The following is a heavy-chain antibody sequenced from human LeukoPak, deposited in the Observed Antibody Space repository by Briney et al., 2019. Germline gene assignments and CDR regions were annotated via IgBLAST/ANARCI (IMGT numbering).Heavy chain of an antibody. CDR3: AMFRLMLDYYYDGMDV. CDR2: IKEDGSEK. J-gene: IGHJ6*02. Sequence: GGSLRLSCAASGFTYSNYWMSWVRHAPGKGLVWVGNIKEDGSEKYHVESVKGRFTIPRDNGRNSLYLQMHRLRDEDTAVLYRAMFRLMLDYYYDGMDVWGQGTTVTVSS. CDR1: GFTYSNYW. D-gene: IGHD2-8*01. V-gene: IGHV3-7*02.